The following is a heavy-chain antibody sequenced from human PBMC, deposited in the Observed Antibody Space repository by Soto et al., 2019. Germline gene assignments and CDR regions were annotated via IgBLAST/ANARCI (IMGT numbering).Heavy chain of an antibody. Sequence: PGGSLRLSCAASGFTFSSYDMTWVRQAPGRGLEWVSAISGSGSPTYYADSVKGRFTISRDNSKNTLYLQMNSLRADDTAVYYCARDMSGGTYNYYYGMDVWGQGTTVTVSS. CDR3: ARDMSGGTYNYYYGMDV. CDR2: ISGSGSPT. V-gene: IGHV3-23*01. CDR1: GFTFSSYD. D-gene: IGHD1-26*01. J-gene: IGHJ6*02.